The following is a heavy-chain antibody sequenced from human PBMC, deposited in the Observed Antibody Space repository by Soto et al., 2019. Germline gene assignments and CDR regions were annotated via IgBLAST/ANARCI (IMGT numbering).Heavy chain of an antibody. CDR2: ISYDGSNK. CDR1: GFTFSSYA. D-gene: IGHD6-6*01. V-gene: IGHV3-30*04. J-gene: IGHJ4*02. CDR3: ARDRTVEYSSSFDY. Sequence: GGSLRLSCAASGFTFSSYAMHWVRQAPGKGLEWVAVISYDGSNKYYADSVKGRFTISRDNSKNTLYLQMNSLRAEDTAVYYCARDRTVEYSSSFDYWGQGTLGTVSS.